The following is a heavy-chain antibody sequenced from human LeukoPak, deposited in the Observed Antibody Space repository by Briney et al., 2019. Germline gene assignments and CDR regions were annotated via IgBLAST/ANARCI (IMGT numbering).Heavy chain of an antibody. CDR3: ATAPLYYYDSSGSPGIDY. D-gene: IGHD3-22*01. CDR2: FDPEDGET. J-gene: IGHJ4*02. V-gene: IGHV1-24*01. CDR1: GYTLAELS. Sequence: ASVKVSCKVSGYTLAELSMHWVRQAPGKGLEWMGGFDPEDGETIYAQKFQSRVTMTEDTSTDTAYMELSSLRSEDTAVYYCATAPLYYYDSSGSPGIDYWGQGTLVTVSS.